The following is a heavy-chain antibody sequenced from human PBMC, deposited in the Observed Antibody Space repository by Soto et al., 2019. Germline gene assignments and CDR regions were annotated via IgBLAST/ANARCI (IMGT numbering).Heavy chain of an antibody. J-gene: IGHJ3*02. Sequence: PGGSLRLSCAVSGFTFSDPYMIWIRQAPGKGLEWISSISGSGRNTYYTDSVRGRFTISRDNAKSSLYLQMSSLRAEDTAVYYCARGDYYDTNGPFSDAFDIWGQGTMVTVSS. CDR1: GFTFSDPY. D-gene: IGHD3-22*01. CDR2: ISGSGRNT. CDR3: ARGDYYDTNGPFSDAFDI. V-gene: IGHV3-11*04.